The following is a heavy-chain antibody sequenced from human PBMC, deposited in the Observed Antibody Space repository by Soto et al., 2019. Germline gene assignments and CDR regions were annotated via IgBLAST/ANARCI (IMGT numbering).Heavy chain of an antibody. CDR2: INPDSGGT. D-gene: IGHD2-8*01. CDR3: AKKMVERDWFDP. J-gene: IGHJ5*02. CDR1: GYTFTDYY. Sequence: ASVKVSCKASGYTFTDYYMHWVRQAPGQGLEWMGWINPDSGGTNYAQKFQGRVTMTRDTSISTAYMELSRLRSDDTAVYYCAKKMVERDWFDPWGQGTLVTVSS. V-gene: IGHV1-2*02.